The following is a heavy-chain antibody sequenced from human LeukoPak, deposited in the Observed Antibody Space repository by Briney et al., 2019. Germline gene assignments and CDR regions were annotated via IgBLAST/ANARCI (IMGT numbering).Heavy chain of an antibody. J-gene: IGHJ6*02. CDR1: GGTFSSYA. CDR3: AGGQIVVVPDAMYYYYGMDV. D-gene: IGHD2-2*01. V-gene: IGHV1-69*13. Sequence: ASVKVSCKASGGTFSSYAISWVRQAPGQGLEWMGGIIPIFGTANYAQKFQGRVTITADESTSTAYMELSSLRSEDTAVYYCAGGQIVVVPDAMYYYYGMDVWGQGTTVTVSS. CDR2: IIPIFGTA.